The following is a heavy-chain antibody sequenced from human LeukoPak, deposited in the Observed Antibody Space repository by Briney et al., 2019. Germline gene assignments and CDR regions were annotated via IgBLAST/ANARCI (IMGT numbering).Heavy chain of an antibody. Sequence: PSETLSLTCTVSGAFLSSHYCGWIRQPAGKGLEWIGRIYASGTKYNPSLKSRLTMSLDTSENQFSLNLSSVTAADTAIYYCARDVGDYGGNWRFDYWGQGTLVTVSS. V-gene: IGHV4-4*07. CDR3: ARDVGDYGGNWRFDY. CDR2: IYASGT. D-gene: IGHD4-23*01. J-gene: IGHJ4*02. CDR1: GAFLSSHY.